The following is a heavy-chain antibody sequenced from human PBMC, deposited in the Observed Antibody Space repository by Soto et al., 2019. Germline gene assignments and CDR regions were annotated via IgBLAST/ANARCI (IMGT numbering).Heavy chain of an antibody. CDR3: ARGRYSGYDPPSNYGMDV. D-gene: IGHD5-12*01. J-gene: IGHJ6*02. CDR2: IIPIFGTA. Sequence: WASVKVSCKASGGTFSSYAISWVRQAPGQGLEWMGGIIPIFGTANYAQKFQGRVTITADESTSTAYMELSSLRSEDTAVYYCARGRYSGYDPPSNYGMDVWRQGTTVTVSS. CDR1: GGTFSSYA. V-gene: IGHV1-69*13.